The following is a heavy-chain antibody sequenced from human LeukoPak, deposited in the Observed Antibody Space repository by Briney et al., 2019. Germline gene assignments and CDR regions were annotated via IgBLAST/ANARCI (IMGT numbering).Heavy chain of an antibody. CDR2: ISSSGSTI. Sequence: GGTLRLSCVVSGFTFGSYGMTWVRQAPGKGLEWVSYISSSGSTIYYADSVKGRFTISRDNAKNSLYLQMNSLRAEDTAVYYCAELGITMIGGVWGKGTTVTVSS. V-gene: IGHV3-48*04. CDR3: AELGITMIGGV. D-gene: IGHD3-10*02. CDR1: GFTFGSYG. J-gene: IGHJ6*04.